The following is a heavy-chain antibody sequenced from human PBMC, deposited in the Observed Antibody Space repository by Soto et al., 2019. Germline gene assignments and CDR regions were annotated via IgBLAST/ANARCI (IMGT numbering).Heavy chain of an antibody. J-gene: IGHJ4*02. CDR1: GYTFTSYA. V-gene: IGHV1-3*01. Sequence: QVQLVQSGAEVKKPGASVKVSCKASGYTFTSYAMHWVRQAPGQRLEWMGWINPGNGNTKYSQKFQGRVTITRDTSASTAYMELSSLRSEDTAVHYCARDAVVVHWGQGTLVTVSS. CDR3: ARDAVVVH. CDR2: INPGNGNT. D-gene: IGHD2-15*01.